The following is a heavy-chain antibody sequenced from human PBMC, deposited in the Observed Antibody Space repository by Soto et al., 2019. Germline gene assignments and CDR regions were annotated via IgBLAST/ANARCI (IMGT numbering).Heavy chain of an antibody. CDR2: VSANADGT. Sequence: GGSLRLSCAASGFIFSNYGMNWVRQAPGKGLEWVSFVSANADGTFYADSVKGRFSISRDNSKNTLYLQMNNLRAEDTAIDYFSKGRLSFDFWGQGTLVTVSS. J-gene: IGHJ4*02. CDR3: SKGRLSFDF. V-gene: IGHV3-23*01. CDR1: GFIFSNYG.